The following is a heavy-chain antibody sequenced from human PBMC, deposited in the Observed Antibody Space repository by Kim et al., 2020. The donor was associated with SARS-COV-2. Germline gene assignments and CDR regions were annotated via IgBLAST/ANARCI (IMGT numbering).Heavy chain of an antibody. Sequence: KGRFTISRDSSKNTLYLQMNSLRAEDTAVYYCARDLYYYGSGGIRGIFDYWGQGTLVTVSS. CDR3: ARDLYYYGSGGIRGIFDY. D-gene: IGHD3-10*01. V-gene: IGHV3-23*01. J-gene: IGHJ4*02.